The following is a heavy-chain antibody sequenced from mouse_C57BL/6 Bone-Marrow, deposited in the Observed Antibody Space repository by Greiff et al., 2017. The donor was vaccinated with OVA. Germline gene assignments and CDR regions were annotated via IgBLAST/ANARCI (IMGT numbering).Heavy chain of an antibody. CDR2: IDPSDSYT. D-gene: IGHD4-1*01. CDR1: GYTFTSYW. CDR3: ARSNWDRVPFAY. J-gene: IGHJ3*01. Sequence: QVQLKQPGAELVMPGASVKLSCKASGYTFTSYWMHWVKQRPGQGLEWIGEIDPSDSYTNYNQKFKGKSTLTVDKSSSTAYMQLSSLTSEDSAVYYCARSNWDRVPFAYWGQGTLVTVSA. V-gene: IGHV1-69*01.